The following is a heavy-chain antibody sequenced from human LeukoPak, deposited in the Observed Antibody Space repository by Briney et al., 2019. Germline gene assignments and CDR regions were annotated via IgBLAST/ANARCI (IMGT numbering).Heavy chain of an antibody. CDR2: IYYSGST. J-gene: IGHJ4*02. V-gene: IGHV4-31*03. CDR1: GGSISSGGYY. Sequence: SETLSLTCTVPGGSISSGGYYWSWIRQHPGKGLEWIGYIYYSGSTYYNPSLKSRVTISVDTSKNQFSLKLSSVTAADTAVYYCAKSPPTGYSYYFDYWGQGTLVTVSS. D-gene: IGHD3-9*01. CDR3: AKSPPTGYSYYFDY.